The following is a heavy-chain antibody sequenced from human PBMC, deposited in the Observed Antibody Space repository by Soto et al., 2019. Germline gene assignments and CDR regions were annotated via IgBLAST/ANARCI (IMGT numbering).Heavy chain of an antibody. CDR1: GFTFSSYA. Sequence: PGGSLRLSCAASGFTFSSYAMSWVRQAPGKGLEWVSAISGSGGSTYYADSVKGRFTISRDNSKNTLYLQMNSLRAEDTAVYYCAKVVLNRLPTNGEFDYWGQGTLVTVSS. CDR3: AKVVLNRLPTNGEFDY. J-gene: IGHJ4*02. V-gene: IGHV3-23*01. CDR2: ISGSGGST. D-gene: IGHD2-2*02.